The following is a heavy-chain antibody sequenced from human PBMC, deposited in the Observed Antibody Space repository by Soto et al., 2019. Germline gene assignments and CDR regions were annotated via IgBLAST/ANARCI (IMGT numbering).Heavy chain of an antibody. D-gene: IGHD6-13*01. CDR2: ISGSGGST. CDR1: EFNFINKT. Sequence: GRSLKLSYTATEFNFINKTISWVRQDTRKGLERVSAISGSGGSTYYADSVKGRFTISRDNSKNTLYLQMNRLIVDDTAVYYYAKDGYSSRSFDYWGQGTLVTVSS. CDR3: AKDGYSSRSFDY. V-gene: IGHV3-23*01. J-gene: IGHJ4*02.